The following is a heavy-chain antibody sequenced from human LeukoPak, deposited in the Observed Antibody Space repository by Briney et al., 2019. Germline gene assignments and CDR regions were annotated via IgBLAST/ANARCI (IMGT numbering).Heavy chain of an antibody. V-gene: IGHV3-23*01. CDR1: GFTFSSYA. D-gene: IGHD3-10*01. CDR2: MRGSGGST. Sequence: PGGSLRLSCAAPGFTFSSYAMSWVGQGLGKGLYWVSAMRGSGGSTYYADSVKGRFTISRDNSKNTLYLQMNSLRAEDTAVYYCAKDLYGFGSWGQGTLVTVSS. CDR3: AKDLYGFGS. J-gene: IGHJ4*02.